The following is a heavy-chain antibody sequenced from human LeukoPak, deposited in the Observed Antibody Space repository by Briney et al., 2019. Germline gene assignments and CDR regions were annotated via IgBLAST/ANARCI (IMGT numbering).Heavy chain of an antibody. CDR1: GYSFTSYW. J-gene: IGHJ4*02. V-gene: IGHV5-51*01. D-gene: IGHD3-9*01. CDR2: IYPGDSDT. CDR3: ARLQYYDILTGYYNFFDY. Sequence: GESLKISCKGSGYSFTSYWIGWVRQMPGKGLEWMGIIYPGDSDTRYSPSFQGQVTISADKSFSTAYLQWSSLKASDTAMYYCARLQYYDILTGYYNFFDYWGQGTLVTVSS.